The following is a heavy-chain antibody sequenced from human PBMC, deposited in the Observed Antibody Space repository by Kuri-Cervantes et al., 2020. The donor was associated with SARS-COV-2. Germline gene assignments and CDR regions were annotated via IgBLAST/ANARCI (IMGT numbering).Heavy chain of an antibody. D-gene: IGHD3-16*01. Sequence: SETLSLTCTVSGGSISSGGYYWSWIRQHPGKGLEWIGYIYYSGSTYYNPSLKSRVTISVDTSKNQFSLKLSSVTAADTAVYYCAREVMITSGAFDIWGQGTMVTVSS. CDR3: AREVMITSGAFDI. V-gene: IGHV4-31*03. CDR1: GGSISSGGYY. J-gene: IGHJ3*02. CDR2: IYYSGST.